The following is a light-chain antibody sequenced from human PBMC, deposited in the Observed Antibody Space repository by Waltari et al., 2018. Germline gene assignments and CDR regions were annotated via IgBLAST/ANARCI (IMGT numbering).Light chain of an antibody. CDR1: SSDVGNFNI. V-gene: IGLV2-23*02. CDR3: CSYAGSRTYV. CDR2: EVS. J-gene: IGLJ1*01. Sequence: QSALTQPASVSGSPGQSITIPCPGTSSDVGNFNIVSWSHQHPGKVPKLIIYEVSKRPSGVSNHFSGSKSGNTASLTISGLRAEDEADYYCCSYAGSRTYVFGTGTKVTVL.